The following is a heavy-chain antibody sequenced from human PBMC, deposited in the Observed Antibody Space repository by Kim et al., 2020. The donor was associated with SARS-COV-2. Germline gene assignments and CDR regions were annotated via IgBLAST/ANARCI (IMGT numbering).Heavy chain of an antibody. V-gene: IGHV4-30-2*01. Sequence: SETLSLTCAVSGGSISSGGYSWSWIRQPPGKGLEWIGYIYHSGSTYYNPSLKSRVTISVDRSKNQFSLKLSSVTAADTAVYYCARVRFPGARGGKYYFDYWGQGTLVTVSS. CDR3: ARVRFPGARGGKYYFDY. J-gene: IGHJ4*02. CDR2: IYHSGST. CDR1: GGSISSGGYS. D-gene: IGHD1-26*01.